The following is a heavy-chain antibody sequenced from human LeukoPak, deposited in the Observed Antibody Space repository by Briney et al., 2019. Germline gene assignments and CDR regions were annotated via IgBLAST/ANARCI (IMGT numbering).Heavy chain of an antibody. J-gene: IGHJ4*02. Sequence: PSETLSLTCSVSGGSVSSGSYYWSWIRQPPGKGLEWIGYIYYSGSTNYNPSLKSRVTISVDTSKNQFSLKLSSVTAADTAVYYCARYRGSKWIQLGSPFDYWGQGTLVTVSS. CDR3: ARYRGSKWIQLGSPFDY. D-gene: IGHD5-18*01. CDR1: GGSVSSGSYY. CDR2: IYYSGST. V-gene: IGHV4-61*01.